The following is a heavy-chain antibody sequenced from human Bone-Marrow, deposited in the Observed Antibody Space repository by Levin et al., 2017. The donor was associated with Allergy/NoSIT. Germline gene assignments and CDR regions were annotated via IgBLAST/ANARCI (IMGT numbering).Heavy chain of an antibody. Sequence: GESLKISCKASGYTFTSYDINWVRQATGQGLEWMGWMNPNSGNTGYAQKFQGRVTMTRNTSISTAYMELSSLRSEDTAVYYCARGRHYDFWSGYPNYYYYYGMDVWGQGTTVTVSS. CDR3: ARGRHYDFWSGYPNYYYYYGMDV. D-gene: IGHD3-3*01. CDR2: MNPNSGNT. CDR1: GYTFTSYD. J-gene: IGHJ6*02. V-gene: IGHV1-8*01.